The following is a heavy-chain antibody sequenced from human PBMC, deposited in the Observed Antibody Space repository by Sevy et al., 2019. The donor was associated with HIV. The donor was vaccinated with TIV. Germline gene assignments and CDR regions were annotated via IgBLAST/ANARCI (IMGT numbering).Heavy chain of an antibody. CDR1: GDSINNNRW. CDR3: ARHMTTTGTRGFDY. D-gene: IGHD1-1*01. V-gene: IGHV4-4*02. Sequence: SETLSLTCSLSGDSINNNRWWSWVRQPPGQGLEWIGEIFRTRKANYNASLESRVTISVDPSNNQIYLRLTSVTAADTVFYYCARHMTTTGTRGFDYWGQGALVTVSS. CDR2: IFRTRKA. J-gene: IGHJ4*02.